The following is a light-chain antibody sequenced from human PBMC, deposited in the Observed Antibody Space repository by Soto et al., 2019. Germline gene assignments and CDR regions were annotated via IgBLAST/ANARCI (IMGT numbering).Light chain of an antibody. CDR3: GTWDSSLSAYV. Sequence: QSVLTQPPSVSAAPGQKFTISCSGSSSNIGNNYVSWYQQLPGTAPKLLIYENNKRPSGIPDRFSGSKSGTSATLGITGLQTGDEADYYCGTWDSSLSAYVFGTGNKVTVL. J-gene: IGLJ1*01. CDR1: SSNIGNNY. CDR2: ENN. V-gene: IGLV1-51*02.